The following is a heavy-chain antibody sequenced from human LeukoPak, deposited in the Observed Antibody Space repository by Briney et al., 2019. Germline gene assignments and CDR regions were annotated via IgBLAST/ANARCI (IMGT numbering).Heavy chain of an antibody. CDR2: IYPADSDT. Sequence: GESLKISCKGSGYSFTSYWIGWVRQMPGKGLEWLGMIYPADSDTRYSPSFQGHVTISADKSISTVYLQWSSLRASDTAMYFCVRQGTTMHFEYLGQGTLVTVSS. CDR3: VRQGTTMHFEY. CDR1: GYSFTSYW. D-gene: IGHD2/OR15-2a*01. V-gene: IGHV5-51*01. J-gene: IGHJ4*02.